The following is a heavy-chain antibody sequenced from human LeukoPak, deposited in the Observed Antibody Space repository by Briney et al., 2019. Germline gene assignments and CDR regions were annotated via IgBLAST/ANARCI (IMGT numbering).Heavy chain of an antibody. J-gene: IGHJ2*01. V-gene: IGHV3-30*18. CDR3: AKDRLRWTHDWYFDL. CDR1: GFTFSNYG. CDR2: VSYDGRNE. D-gene: IGHD4-23*01. Sequence: GGSLRLSCAASGFTFSNYGMHWVRQTPGKGLEWVAVVSYDGRNEYYADSVKGRFTISRDNSKNTLSLQMNSLRAEDTAVHYCAKDRLRWTHDWYFDLWGRGTLVTVSS.